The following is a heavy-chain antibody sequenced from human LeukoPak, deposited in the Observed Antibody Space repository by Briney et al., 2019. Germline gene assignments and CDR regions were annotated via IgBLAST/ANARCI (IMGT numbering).Heavy chain of an antibody. CDR3: ARDQYDTWSRRGNFDS. J-gene: IGHJ4*02. CDR1: GFSFSDHS. V-gene: IGHV3-7*03. CDR2: IKLDGSEK. D-gene: IGHD3/OR15-3a*01. Sequence: GGSLRLSCATTGFSFSDHSMDWVRQAPGKGLEWVANIKLDGSEKNYVDSVKGRFTISRDNTKNSLYLQMNSLRAEDTAVFYCARDQYDTWSRRGNFDSWGQGTLVIVSS.